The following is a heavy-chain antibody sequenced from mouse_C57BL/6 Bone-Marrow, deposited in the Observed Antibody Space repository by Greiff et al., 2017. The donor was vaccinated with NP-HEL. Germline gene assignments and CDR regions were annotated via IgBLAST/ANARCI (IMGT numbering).Heavy chain of an antibody. Sequence: EVQGVESGGGLVQPGGSLSLSCAASGFTFTDYYMSWVRQPPGKALEWLGFIRNKANGYTTEYSASVKGRFTISRDNSQSILYLQMNALRAEDSATYYCARPKGADYGYFDVWGTGTTVTVSS. J-gene: IGHJ1*03. CDR1: GFTFTDYY. CDR3: ARPKGADYGYFDV. CDR2: IRNKANGYTT. V-gene: IGHV7-3*01.